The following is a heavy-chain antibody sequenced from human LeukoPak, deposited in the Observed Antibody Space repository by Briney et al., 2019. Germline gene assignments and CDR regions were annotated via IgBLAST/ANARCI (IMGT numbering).Heavy chain of an antibody. Sequence: SVRVSCKASGGTFSSYAISWVRQAPGQGLEWMGGIIPIFGTANYAQKFQGRVTITADESTSTAYMELSSLRSEDTAVYYCALFGVVIIPPPLDWGQGTLVTVSS. D-gene: IGHD3-3*01. CDR3: ALFGVVIIPPPLD. V-gene: IGHV1-69*13. J-gene: IGHJ4*02. CDR1: GGTFSSYA. CDR2: IIPIFGTA.